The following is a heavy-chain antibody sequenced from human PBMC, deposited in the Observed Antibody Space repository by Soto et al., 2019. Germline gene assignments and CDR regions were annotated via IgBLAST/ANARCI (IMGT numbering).Heavy chain of an antibody. Sequence: QVHLQESGPGLVKPSQTLSLTCTVSGVSISSGGYYWSWIRQHPGKALERIGYIYYSGSTYYNPSLKSRVTISVDTSKNQFSLKLSSVTAADTAVYYCARDRLCSSTSCYTRYFDLWGRGTLVTVSS. D-gene: IGHD2-2*02. CDR3: ARDRLCSSTSCYTRYFDL. J-gene: IGHJ2*01. CDR1: GVSISSGGYY. CDR2: IYYSGST. V-gene: IGHV4-31*03.